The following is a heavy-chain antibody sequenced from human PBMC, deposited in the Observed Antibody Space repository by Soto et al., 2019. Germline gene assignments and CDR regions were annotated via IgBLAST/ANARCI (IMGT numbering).Heavy chain of an antibody. Sequence: PSETLSLTCGVYRGSFSGFYWSWVRQTPGGGLEWIGEINHSGTTNYNPSFQNRVTISVDKSTNNFSLKMTSVTAADAAVYYCARGRGYVYGSNFYSLDVWGQGTTVTVSS. V-gene: IGHV4-34*01. CDR3: ARGRGYVYGSNFYSLDV. J-gene: IGHJ6*02. D-gene: IGHD6-25*01. CDR2: INHSGTT. CDR1: RGSFSGFY.